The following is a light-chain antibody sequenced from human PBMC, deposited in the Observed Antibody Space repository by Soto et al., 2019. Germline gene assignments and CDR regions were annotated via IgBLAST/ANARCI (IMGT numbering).Light chain of an antibody. CDR3: SSYAGNIGVR. V-gene: IGLV1-40*01. Sequence: QAVLTQPPSVSGAPGQSVTISCTGTSSNIGAGYDIHWYQQPPGTAPKLVIYNNHNRPSGVPDRFSGSKSGTSGSLAITGLQAEDEADYYCSSYAGNIGVRFGGGTQLTVL. CDR2: NNH. J-gene: IGLJ2*01. CDR1: SSNIGAGYD.